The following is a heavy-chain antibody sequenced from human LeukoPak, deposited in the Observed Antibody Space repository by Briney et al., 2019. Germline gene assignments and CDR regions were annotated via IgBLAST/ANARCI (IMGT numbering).Heavy chain of an antibody. D-gene: IGHD4-23*01. V-gene: IGHV4-34*09. Sequence: LRLSCAASEFTFSSYSMNWVRQAPGKGLEWIGEINHSGSTYYNPSLKSRVTISVDTSKNQFSLKLSSVTAADTAVYYCARAVGEATDYGGMGDYFDYWGQGTLVTVSS. CDR2: INHSGST. J-gene: IGHJ4*02. CDR3: ARAVGEATDYGGMGDYFDY. CDR1: EFTFSSYS.